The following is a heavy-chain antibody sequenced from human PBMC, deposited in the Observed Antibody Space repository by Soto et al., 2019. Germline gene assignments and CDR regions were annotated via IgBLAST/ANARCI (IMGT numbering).Heavy chain of an antibody. CDR2: IYYSGST. CDR1: GGSISSYY. CDR3: ARXXXXXXXXXXTGRDYYYYMDV. Sequence: QVQLQESGPGLVKPSETLSLTCTVSGGSISSYYWSWIRXPPGXGXEWIGYIYYSGSTNYNPSLKSRVTISVDTSKNQFSLKLSSVXAXDTAVXYCARXXXXXXXXXXTGRDYYYYMDVWGKGTTVTVSS. J-gene: IGHJ6*03. V-gene: IGHV4-59*08.